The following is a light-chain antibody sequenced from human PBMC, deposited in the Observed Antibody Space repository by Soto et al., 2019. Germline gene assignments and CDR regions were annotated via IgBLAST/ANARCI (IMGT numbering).Light chain of an antibody. CDR3: QQYNNWPPIT. J-gene: IGKJ5*01. Sequence: EIVMSQSPATLSVSPGERATLPCRASQSISNNLAWYQQKPGQAPRLLIYGAYTGATGIPARFSGSGSGTDFTLTISSLQSEDFAVYYCQQYNNWPPITFGQGTRLEIK. CDR1: QSISNN. V-gene: IGKV3-15*01. CDR2: GAY.